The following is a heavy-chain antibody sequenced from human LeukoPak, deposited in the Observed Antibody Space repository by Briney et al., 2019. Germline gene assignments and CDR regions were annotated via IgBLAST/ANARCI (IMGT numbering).Heavy chain of an antibody. D-gene: IGHD5-18*01. CDR1: GGTFSSYA. V-gene: IGHV1-69*04. J-gene: IGHJ5*02. Sequence: GASVKVSCKASGGTFSSYAISWVRQAPGQGLEWMGRIIPILGIANYAQKFQGRVTITADKSTSTAYMELSSLRSEDTAVYYCARDGALGGYSYGYWFDPWGQGTLVTVSS. CDR3: ARDGALGGYSYGYWFDP. CDR2: IIPILGIA.